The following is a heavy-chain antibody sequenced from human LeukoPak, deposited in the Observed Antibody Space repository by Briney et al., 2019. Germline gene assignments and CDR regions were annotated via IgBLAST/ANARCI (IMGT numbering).Heavy chain of an antibody. CDR1: GYTFTTYG. J-gene: IGHJ4*02. CDR3: ARAYYESSAYRHAVYFDY. V-gene: IGHV1-18*01. CDR2: ISTDNGDT. D-gene: IGHD3-22*01. Sequence: ASVKVSCKSSGYTFTTYGITWVRQAPGQGLEWMGWISTDNGDTNYAQKLQGRVTMTTDTSTSTAYMELRSLRSDDTAVYYCARAYYESSAYRHAVYFDYWGQGTLVAVSS.